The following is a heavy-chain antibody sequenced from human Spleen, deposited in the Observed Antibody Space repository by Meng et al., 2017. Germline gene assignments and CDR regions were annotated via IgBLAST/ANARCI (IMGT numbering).Heavy chain of an antibody. D-gene: IGHD4-23*01. J-gene: IGHJ4*02. Sequence: GESLKISCAASGFSFNSYAMAWVRQAPGKGLEWVSSISGSGGNTYYAVSVRGRFTVARDNSKNTLYLQMNSLSDEDTAVYYCAKDMTTVVTVRPYYWGQGTLVTVSS. CDR1: GFSFNSYA. V-gene: IGHV3-23*01. CDR3: AKDMTTVVTVRPYY. CDR2: ISGSGGNT.